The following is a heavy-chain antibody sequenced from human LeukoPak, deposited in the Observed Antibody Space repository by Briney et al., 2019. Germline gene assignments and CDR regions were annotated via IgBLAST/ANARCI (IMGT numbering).Heavy chain of an antibody. CDR2: ISSSSSYI. CDR3: ARDNNWNSGCFDY. Sequence: GGSLRLSCAASGSTFSSYSMNWVRQAPGKGLEWVSSISSSSSYIYYADSVKGRFTISRDNAKNSLYLQMNSLRAEDTAVYYCARDNNWNSGCFDYWGQGTLVTVSS. V-gene: IGHV3-21*01. D-gene: IGHD1-1*01. J-gene: IGHJ4*02. CDR1: GSTFSSYS.